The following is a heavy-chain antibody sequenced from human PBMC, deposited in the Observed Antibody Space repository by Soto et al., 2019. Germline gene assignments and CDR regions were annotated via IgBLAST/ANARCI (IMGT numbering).Heavy chain of an antibody. CDR2: ISAYNGNT. CDR1: GYTFTSYG. D-gene: IGHD4-17*01. Sequence: ASVKVSCKASGYTFTSYGISWLRQSAGQGLEWMGWISAYNGNTNYAQKLQGRVTMTTDTSTSTAYMEPRSLRSDDTAVYYCARDVHDYGDYVFDYWGQGTLVTVSS. CDR3: ARDVHDYGDYVFDY. V-gene: IGHV1-18*04. J-gene: IGHJ4*02.